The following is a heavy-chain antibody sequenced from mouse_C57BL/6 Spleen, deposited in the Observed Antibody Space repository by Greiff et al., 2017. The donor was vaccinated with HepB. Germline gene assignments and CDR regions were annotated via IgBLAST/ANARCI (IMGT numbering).Heavy chain of an antibody. CDR2: IYPRDGST. CDR1: GYTFTSYD. V-gene: IGHV1-85*01. D-gene: IGHD1-1*01. J-gene: IGHJ2*01. Sequence: QVQLKESGPELVKPGASVKLSCKASGYTFTSYDINWVKQRPGQGLEWIGWIYPRDGSTKYNEKFKGKATLTVDTSSSTAYMELHSLTSEDSAFYFCARALDYYGKDYWGQGTTLTVSS. CDR3: ARALDYYGKDY.